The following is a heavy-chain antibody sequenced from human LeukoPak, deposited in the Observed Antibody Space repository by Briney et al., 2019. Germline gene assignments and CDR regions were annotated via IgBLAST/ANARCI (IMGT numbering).Heavy chain of an antibody. CDR3: VKGFVHPTYYFDY. CDR2: ITGSGDGT. D-gene: IGHD3-10*01. CDR1: GFTFSNYA. V-gene: IGHV3-23*01. J-gene: IGHJ4*02. Sequence: AGGSLRLSCAASGFTFSNYAMMRVRQAPGKRLEWVSSITGSGDGTYYADPVRGRFTISRDNSENTLYLQLDSLRAEDTAVYFCVKGFVHPTYYFDYWGQGTLVTVSS.